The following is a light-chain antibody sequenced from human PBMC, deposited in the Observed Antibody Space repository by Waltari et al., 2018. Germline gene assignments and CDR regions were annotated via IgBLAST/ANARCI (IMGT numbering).Light chain of an antibody. V-gene: IGLV1-44*01. CDR3: AAWDVRLNAVV. CDR2: SND. J-gene: IGLJ2*01. Sequence: QSVLTQPPSASGTPGQTVTISCSGSNANIGGKPVSWYQQLPGSAPKLLIYSNDRRPSGVPDRFSGSKSGTSASLAITGLQSEDEADYHCAAWDVRLNAVVFGGGTKLTVL. CDR1: NANIGGKP.